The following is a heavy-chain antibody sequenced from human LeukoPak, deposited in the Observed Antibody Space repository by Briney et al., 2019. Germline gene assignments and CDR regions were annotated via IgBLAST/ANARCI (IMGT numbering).Heavy chain of an antibody. V-gene: IGHV4-59*01. J-gene: IGHJ6*02. D-gene: IGHD5-24*01. CDR2: IYFSGST. Sequence: SETLSLTCTVSGGSISSYYWSWIWHPPGQGLEWIGYIYFSGSTNYNPSLKSRVTISVDTSKNQFSLKLSSVTAAATAVYYCARGRDGYNYDDYYYGMDVWGQGTTVTVSS. CDR3: ARGRDGYNYDDYYYGMDV. CDR1: GGSISSYY.